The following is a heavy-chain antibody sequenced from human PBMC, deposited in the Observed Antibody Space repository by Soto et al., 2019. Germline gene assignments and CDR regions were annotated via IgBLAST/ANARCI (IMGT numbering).Heavy chain of an antibody. CDR1: GASITSSNW. CDR3: ARGSYYGTGSYYEYFLNY. Sequence: SETLSLTCAVSGASITSSNWWTWVRQPPGKGLEWIGEIYHSGNPNYNPSLQSRLTLSVDKSKNQFSLNLTSVTAADTVMYYCARGSYYGTGSYYEYFLNYWGQGTLVTVSS. CDR2: IYHSGNP. D-gene: IGHD3-10*01. J-gene: IGHJ4*02. V-gene: IGHV4-4*02.